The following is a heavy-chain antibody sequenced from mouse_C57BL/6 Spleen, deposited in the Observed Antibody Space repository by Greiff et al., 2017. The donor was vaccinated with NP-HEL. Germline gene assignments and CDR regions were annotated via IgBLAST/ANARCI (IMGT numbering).Heavy chain of an antibody. CDR2: FYPGSGSI. J-gene: IGHJ2*01. V-gene: IGHV1-62-2*01. D-gene: IGHD3-2*02. Sequence: QVQLQQSGAELVKPGASVKLSCKASGYTFTEYPIHWVKQRSGQGLEWIGWFYPGSGSIKYNEKFKDKATLTADKSSSTVYMELSRLTAEDSAVYFCARHERGDSSGYLSYFDYWGQGTTLTVSS. CDR1: GYTFTEYP. CDR3: ARHERGDSSGYLSYFDY.